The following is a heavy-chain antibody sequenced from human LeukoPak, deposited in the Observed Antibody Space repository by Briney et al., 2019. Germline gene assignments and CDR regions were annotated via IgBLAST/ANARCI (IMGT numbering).Heavy chain of an antibody. Sequence: GGSLRLSCAASGFTFSSYAMNWVRQAPGKGLDWVSAISGSGGSTYYADSVKGRFTISRDNSKNTLYLQMNSLRAEDTALYYCAKDWGPSNLAARRACDYWGQGTLVTVSS. CDR1: GFTFSSYA. J-gene: IGHJ4*02. D-gene: IGHD6-6*01. V-gene: IGHV3-23*01. CDR2: ISGSGGST. CDR3: AKDWGPSNLAARRACDY.